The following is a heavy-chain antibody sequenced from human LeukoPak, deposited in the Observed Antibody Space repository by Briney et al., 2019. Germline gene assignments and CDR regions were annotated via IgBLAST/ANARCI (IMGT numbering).Heavy chain of an antibody. CDR1: GFTFSSSA. CDR2: ISGSGGTT. D-gene: IGHD3-10*01. V-gene: IGHV3-23*01. Sequence: PGGSLRLSCAASGFTFSSSAMSWVRQAPGKGLEWVSSISGSGGTTYYADSVKGRFTISRDSSKNMLYLHMNRLRAEDTAVHYCAKSPYFYNSGRSVDVWGKGTTVTVST. CDR3: AKSPYFYNSGRSVDV. J-gene: IGHJ6*04.